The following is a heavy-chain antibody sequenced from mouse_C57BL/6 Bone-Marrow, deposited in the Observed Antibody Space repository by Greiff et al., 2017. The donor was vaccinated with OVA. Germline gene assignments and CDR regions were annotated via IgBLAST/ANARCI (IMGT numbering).Heavy chain of an antibody. Sequence: EVKLQESGPELVKPGASVKMSCKASGYTFTDYNMHWVKQSHGKSLEWIGYINPNNGGTSYNQKFKGKATLTVNKSSSTAYMELRSLTSEDSAVDYCARTYYSNYSWFAYWGQGTLVTVSA. V-gene: IGHV1-22*01. CDR2: INPNNGGT. CDR3: ARTYYSNYSWFAY. D-gene: IGHD2-5*01. CDR1: GYTFTDYN. J-gene: IGHJ3*01.